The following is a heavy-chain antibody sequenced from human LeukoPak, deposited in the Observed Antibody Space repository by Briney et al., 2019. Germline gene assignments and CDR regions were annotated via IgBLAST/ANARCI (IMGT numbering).Heavy chain of an antibody. CDR2: MNPNSGNT. D-gene: IGHD4-11*01. Sequence: GASVKVSCKASGYTFTSYDINWVRQATGQGIEWMGWMNPNSGNTGYAQKFQGRVTMTRNTSISTAYMELSSLRSEDTAVYYCARSVTIQNYYYYGMDVWGQGTTVTVSS. J-gene: IGHJ6*02. V-gene: IGHV1-8*01. CDR3: ARSVTIQNYYYYGMDV. CDR1: GYTFTSYD.